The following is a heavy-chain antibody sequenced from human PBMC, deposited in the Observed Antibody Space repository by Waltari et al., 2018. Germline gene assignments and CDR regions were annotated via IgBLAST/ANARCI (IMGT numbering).Heavy chain of an antibody. CDR2: CNYVGRT. CDR1: GGPISSGGYY. Sequence: VQLQESGPGLVKPSQTLSLTCHVSGGPISSGGYYWSGTRQYPGKGLDWFGSCNYVGRTYSNLTLKVVFTISVDTSKNQFSLHLSSGTAADTTVYYCAREELSVGWFDPWGQGTLVTVSS. J-gene: IGHJ5*02. CDR3: AREELSVGWFDP. D-gene: IGHD1-7*01. V-gene: IGHV4-31*01.